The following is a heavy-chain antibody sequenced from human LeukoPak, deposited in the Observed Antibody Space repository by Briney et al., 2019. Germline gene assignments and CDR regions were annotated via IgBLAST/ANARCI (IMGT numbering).Heavy chain of an antibody. CDR3: ARGIQLNYYFDY. Sequence: GSLRLSCAASGFTFSSYWMSWVRQAPGKGLEWVAYIKQDGSEKYYVDSVKGRFTISRDNAKNSLYLQMNSLRAKDTAVYYCARGIQLNYYFDYWGQGTLVTVSS. D-gene: IGHD5-18*01. CDR1: GFTFSSYW. CDR2: IKQDGSEK. J-gene: IGHJ4*02. V-gene: IGHV3-7*04.